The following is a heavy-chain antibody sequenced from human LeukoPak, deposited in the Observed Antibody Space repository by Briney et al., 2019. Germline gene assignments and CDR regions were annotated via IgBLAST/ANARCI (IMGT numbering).Heavy chain of an antibody. Sequence: PGGSLRLSCAASGFTFSSYSMNWVRQAPGKGLEWVSSISSSSSYIYYADSVKGRFTISRDNAKNSLYLQMNSLRAEDTAVYYCARDPPQWVVVPAPDYWGQGTLVTVSS. J-gene: IGHJ4*02. V-gene: IGHV3-21*01. CDR2: ISSSSSYI. CDR1: GFTFSSYS. CDR3: ARDPPQWVVVPAPDY. D-gene: IGHD2-2*01.